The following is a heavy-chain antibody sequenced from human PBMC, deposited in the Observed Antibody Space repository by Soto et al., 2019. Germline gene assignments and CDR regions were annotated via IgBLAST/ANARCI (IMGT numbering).Heavy chain of an antibody. CDR2: IYEGGNT. CDR1: GGSIISDGYS. J-gene: IGHJ3*02. V-gene: IGHV4-30-2*01. Sequence: KTSETLSLTCAVFGGSIISDGYSWSWIRQPPGKGLQWIGHIYEGGNTYYTPSLESPVAISTDKSKNQFSLRLSSVTAADTAVYYCVRRSPEDAFDIWGQGTMVT. CDR3: VRRSPEDAFDI.